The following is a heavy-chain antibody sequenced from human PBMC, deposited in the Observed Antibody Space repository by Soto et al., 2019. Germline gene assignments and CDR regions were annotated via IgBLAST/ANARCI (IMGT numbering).Heavy chain of an antibody. Sequence: GGSLRLSCAASGFTFSDYYMSWIRQAPGKGLEWVSYISSSGSTIYYADSVKGRFTISRDNAKNSLYLQMNSLRAEDTAVYYSARNKFLRRVYYYYYMDVWGKGTTVTVSS. J-gene: IGHJ6*03. D-gene: IGHD3-3*01. CDR1: GFTFSDYY. V-gene: IGHV3-11*01. CDR2: ISSSGSTI. CDR3: ARNKFLRRVYYYYYMDV.